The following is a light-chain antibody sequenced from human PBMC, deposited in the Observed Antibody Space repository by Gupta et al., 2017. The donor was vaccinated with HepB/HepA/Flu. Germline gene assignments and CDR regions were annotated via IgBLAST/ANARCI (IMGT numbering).Light chain of an antibody. Sequence: DIQMTQSPSSVSASVGDRVTITCRASQGISSWLAWYQQKPGKAPKLLIYAASRLQSGVPSRFSGSGAGTDFTLISSIRQTEDFVTYYCQQANNFSFGQGTKVEIK. CDR3: QQANNFS. CDR1: QGISSW. CDR2: AAS. V-gene: IGKV1-12*01. J-gene: IGKJ1*01.